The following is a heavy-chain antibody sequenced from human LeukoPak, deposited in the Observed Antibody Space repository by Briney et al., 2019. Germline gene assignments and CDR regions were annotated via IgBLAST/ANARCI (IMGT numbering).Heavy chain of an antibody. V-gene: IGHV3-23*01. CDR1: GFTFSSYA. D-gene: IGHD6-19*01. CDR3: AKLLGFGGYSSQANDY. Sequence: GGSLRLSCAASGFTFSSYAMSWVRQAPGKGLEWVSAISGSGGSTYYADSVKGRFTISRDNSKNTLYLQMNSLRAEDTAVYYCAKLLGFGGYSSQANDYWGQGTLVTVSS. CDR2: ISGSGGST. J-gene: IGHJ4*02.